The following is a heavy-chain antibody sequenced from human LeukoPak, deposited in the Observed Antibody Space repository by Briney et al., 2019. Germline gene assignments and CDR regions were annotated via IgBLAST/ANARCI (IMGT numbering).Heavy chain of an antibody. J-gene: IGHJ4*02. V-gene: IGHV3-74*01. Sequence: GGSLRLSCAASGFTFSSYWMHWVRQAPGKGLVWVSRINSDGSSTSYADSVKGRFTISRDNSKNTLYLQMNSLRAEDTAVYYCYQSRGSSGHASTDYWGQGTLVTVSS. D-gene: IGHD6-19*01. CDR1: GFTFSSYW. CDR3: YQSRGSSGHASTDY. CDR2: INSDGSST.